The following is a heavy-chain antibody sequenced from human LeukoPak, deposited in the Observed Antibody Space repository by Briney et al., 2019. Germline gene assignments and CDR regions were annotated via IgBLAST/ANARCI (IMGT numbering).Heavy chain of an antibody. CDR1: GGSFSGYY. CDR3: ARDIVGVVAATLYYYYGMDV. CDR2: INHSGST. V-gene: IGHV4-34*01. D-gene: IGHD2-15*01. J-gene: IGHJ6*04. Sequence: SETLSLTCAVYGGSFSGYYWSWIRQPPGKGLEWIGEINHSGSTNYNPSLKSRVTISVDTSKNQFSLKLSSVTAADTAVYYCARDIVGVVAATLYYYYGMDVWGKGTTVTVSS.